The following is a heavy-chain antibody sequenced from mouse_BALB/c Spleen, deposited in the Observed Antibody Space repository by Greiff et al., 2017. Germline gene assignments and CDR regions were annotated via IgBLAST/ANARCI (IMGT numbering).Heavy chain of an antibody. Sequence: EVKLQESGGGLVQPGGSLKLSCAASGFAFSSYWMSWVRQSPGKGLEWIGDISPDSSTINYTASLKDKFIISRDNAKNTLYLQMSKVRSEDTALYYCARRITSVASSYLDDWGEGTSVTVSS. CDR1: GFAFSSYW. V-gene: IGHV4-1*02. CDR3: ARRITSVASSYLDD. J-gene: IGHJ1*01. CDR2: ISPDSSTI. D-gene: IGHD1-1*01.